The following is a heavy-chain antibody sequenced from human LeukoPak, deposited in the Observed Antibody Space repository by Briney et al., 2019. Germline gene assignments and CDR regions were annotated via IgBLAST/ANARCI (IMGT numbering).Heavy chain of an antibody. J-gene: IGHJ4*02. Sequence: PSETLSLTCAVYGGSFSGYYWSWIRQPPGKGLEWIGEINHSGSTNYNPSLKSRVTISVDTSKNQFSLKLSSVTAADTAVYYCAGTRSGYYILPLGYWGQGTLVTVSS. CDR3: AGTRSGYYILPLGY. CDR1: GGSFSGYY. CDR2: INHSGST. V-gene: IGHV4-34*01. D-gene: IGHD3-3*01.